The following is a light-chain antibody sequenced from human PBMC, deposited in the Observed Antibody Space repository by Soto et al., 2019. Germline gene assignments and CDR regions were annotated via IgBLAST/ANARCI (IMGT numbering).Light chain of an antibody. CDR3: GTWDNSLSIHV. J-gene: IGLJ1*01. CDR2: EDN. Sequence: QSVLTQPPSVSAAPGQKVTISCSGTSSNIGNNYVSWYQHFPGTAPKLLIYEDNKRPSEIPDRFSGSKSGTSATLGITGLQTGDEADYYCGTWDNSLSIHVFPTGTKVTVL. V-gene: IGLV1-51*02. CDR1: SSNIGNNY.